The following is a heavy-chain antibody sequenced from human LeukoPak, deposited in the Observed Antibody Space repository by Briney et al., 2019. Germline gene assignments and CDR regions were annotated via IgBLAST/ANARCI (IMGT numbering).Heavy chain of an antibody. CDR3: ARDGGAGYYDILTGPGYYFDY. D-gene: IGHD3-9*01. J-gene: IGHJ4*02. Sequence: GGSLRLSCAASGFTFSSYAMHWVRQAPGKGLEWVAVISYDGSNKYYADSVKGRFTISRDNSKNTLYLQMNSLRAEDTAVYYCARDGGAGYYDILTGPGYYFDYWGQGTLVTVSS. CDR1: GFTFSSYA. CDR2: ISYDGSNK. V-gene: IGHV3-30-3*01.